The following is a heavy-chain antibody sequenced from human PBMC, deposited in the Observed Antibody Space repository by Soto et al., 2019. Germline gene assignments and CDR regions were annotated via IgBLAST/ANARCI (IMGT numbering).Heavy chain of an antibody. J-gene: IGHJ6*02. CDR3: ARDQDREWLRGLYYYYGMDV. V-gene: IGHV3-7*01. Sequence: QTGGSLRLSCAASGFTFSSYWMSWVRQAPGKGLEWVANIKQDGSEKYYVDSVKGRFTISRDNAKNSLYLQMNSLRAEDTAVYYCARDQDREWLRGLYYYYGMDVWGQGTTVTVSS. D-gene: IGHD5-12*01. CDR1: GFTFSSYW. CDR2: IKQDGSEK.